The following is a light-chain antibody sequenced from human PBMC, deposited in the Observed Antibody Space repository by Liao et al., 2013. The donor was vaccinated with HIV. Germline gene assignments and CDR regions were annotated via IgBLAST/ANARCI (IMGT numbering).Light chain of an antibody. J-gene: IGLJ1*01. CDR1: NIGSKS. CDR3: QVYDVTNNYV. Sequence: SYELTQPPSVSVAPGKTARITCGGNNIGSKSVHWYQQKPGQAPVLVIYYDSDRPSGIPERFSGSNSGNTATLTIIRVEAEDEADYYCQVYDVTNNYVFGPGTKVTVL. CDR2: YDS. V-gene: IGLV3-21*04.